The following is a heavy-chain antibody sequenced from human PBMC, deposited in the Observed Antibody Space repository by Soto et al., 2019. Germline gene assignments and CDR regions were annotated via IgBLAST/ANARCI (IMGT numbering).Heavy chain of an antibody. J-gene: IGHJ5*02. CDR3: ARDFDGSAIAP. CDR2: IAYSGDT. D-gene: IGHD3-9*01. CDR1: GVSIISADSY. Sequence: KPAETLSLTCAVSGVSIISADSYWFWIGNHPGKGLEWIGYIAYSGDTYYNPSLRSRVTISADTSENKFSLTLVSVTAADTAVYFCARDFDGSAIAPWGQGTAVTVSP. V-gene: IGHV4-31*11.